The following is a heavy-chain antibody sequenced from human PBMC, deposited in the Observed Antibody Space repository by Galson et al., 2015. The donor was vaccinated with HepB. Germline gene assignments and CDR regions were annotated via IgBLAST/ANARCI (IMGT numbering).Heavy chain of an antibody. CDR2: ISANSGRT. CDR3: ARDRSHSLDF. J-gene: IGHJ4*02. V-gene: IGHV1-18*04. D-gene: IGHD2-15*01. Sequence: SNGISWVRQAPGRGLEWVGWISANSGRTTYAWRLLGRLTLTTDTSTSTAYMELRSLRSDDTAIYYCARDRSHSLDFWGQGTLVTVSS. CDR1: SNG.